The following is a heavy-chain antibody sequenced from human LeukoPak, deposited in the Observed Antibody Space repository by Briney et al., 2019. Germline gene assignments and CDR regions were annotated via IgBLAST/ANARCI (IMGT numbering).Heavy chain of an antibody. V-gene: IGHV3-30*02. CDR3: AKAFCSGGSCYSDY. J-gene: IGHJ4*02. CDR1: GFTFSSYG. CDR2: IRYDGSNK. Sequence: GGSLRLSCAASGFTFSSYGMHWVRQAPGKGLEWVAFIRYDGSNKYYADSVKVRFTISRDNSKNTLYLQMNSLRAEDTAVYYCAKAFCSGGSCYSDYWGQGTLVTVSS. D-gene: IGHD2-15*01.